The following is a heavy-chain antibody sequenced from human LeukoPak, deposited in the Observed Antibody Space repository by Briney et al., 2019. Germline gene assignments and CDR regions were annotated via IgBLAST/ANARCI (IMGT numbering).Heavy chain of an antibody. V-gene: IGHV3-30*14. CDR3: TRDPYYDIRHC. CDR1: GFTFSSYA. CDR2: ISYDGSNK. D-gene: IGHD3-9*01. Sequence: GRSLRLSCAASGFTFSSYAMHWVRQAPGKGLEWVAVISYDGSNKYYADSVKGRFTISGDSSKNTLYLQMNSLRAEDTAVYYCTRDPYYDIRHCWGQGTLVTVSS. J-gene: IGHJ4*02.